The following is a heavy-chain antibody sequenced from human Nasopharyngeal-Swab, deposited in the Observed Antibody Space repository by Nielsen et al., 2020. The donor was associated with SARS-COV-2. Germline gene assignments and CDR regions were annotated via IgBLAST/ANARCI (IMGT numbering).Heavy chain of an antibody. CDR2: IDHTGST. Sequence: SETLSLTCGVYGGTFSGFFWSWIRQPPGKGLEWIGEIDHTGSTNYNPSLESRLAMSVHTSKNQFSLTLSSVTAADTAVYHCARGSAAESSALRPYYFDFWGQGALVTVSS. CDR3: ARGSAAESSALRPYYFDF. V-gene: IGHV4-34*01. J-gene: IGHJ4*02. D-gene: IGHD2/OR15-2a*01. CDR1: GGTFSGFF.